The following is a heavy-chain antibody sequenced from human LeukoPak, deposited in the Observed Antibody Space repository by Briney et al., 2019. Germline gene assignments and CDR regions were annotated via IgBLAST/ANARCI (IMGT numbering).Heavy chain of an antibody. CDR2: LYFNGNP. Sequence: TTSETLSLTCTVSGASVSSSDYYWGWIRQPPGMRLEWIGNLYFNGNPYYNPSLKSRVTISVDTSKSQFSLKLNSVTAADTAVYYCARHYGPWGQGTLVTVSS. D-gene: IGHD3-10*01. CDR3: ARHYGP. J-gene: IGHJ5*02. V-gene: IGHV4-39*01. CDR1: GASVSSSDYY.